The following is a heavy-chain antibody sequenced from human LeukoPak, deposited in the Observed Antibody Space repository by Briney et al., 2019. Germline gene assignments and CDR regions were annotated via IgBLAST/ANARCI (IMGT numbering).Heavy chain of an antibody. J-gene: IGHJ4*02. V-gene: IGHV4-34*01. CDR2: INHSGST. D-gene: IGHD3-16*01. CDR3: ASGGGPLFDY. Sequence: GSLRLSCAASGFTFSSNWMTWVRQAPGKGLEWIGEINHSGSTNYNPSLKSRVTISVDTSKNQFSLKLSSVTAADTAVYYCASGGGPLFDYWGQGTLVTVSS. CDR1: GFTFSSNW.